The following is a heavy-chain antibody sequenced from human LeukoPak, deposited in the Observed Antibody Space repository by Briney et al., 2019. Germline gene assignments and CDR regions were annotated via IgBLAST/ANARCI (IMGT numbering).Heavy chain of an antibody. J-gene: IGHJ3*02. CDR1: GFTFSSYS. V-gene: IGHV3-21*01. CDR3: ARAEPQFLAFDI. Sequence: GGSLRLSCAASGFTFSSYSMNWVRQAPGKGLEWVSSISSSSSYIYYADSVKGRFTISRDNAKNSLYLQMNSLRAEDTAVYYCARAEPQFLAFDIWGQGTMVTVSS. CDR2: ISSSSSYI.